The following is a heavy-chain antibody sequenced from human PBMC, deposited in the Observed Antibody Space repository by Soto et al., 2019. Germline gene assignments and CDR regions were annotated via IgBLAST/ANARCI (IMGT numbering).Heavy chain of an antibody. J-gene: IGHJ4*02. CDR3: ARDPVDWLFGGGYYFDY. CDR2: IKQDGSEK. D-gene: IGHD3-9*01. V-gene: IGHV3-7*05. Sequence: EVQLVESGGGLVQPGGSLRLSCAASGFTFSSYWMSWVRQAPGKGLEWVANIKQDGSEKYYVDSVKGRFTISRDNAKNSLYLQMNSLRAEDTAVYYCARDPVDWLFGGGYYFDYWGQGTLVTVSS. CDR1: GFTFSSYW.